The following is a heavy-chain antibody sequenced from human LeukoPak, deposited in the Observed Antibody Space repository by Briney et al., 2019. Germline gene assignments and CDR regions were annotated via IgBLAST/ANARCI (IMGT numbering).Heavy chain of an antibody. V-gene: IGHV4-59*12. D-gene: IGHD4-17*01. CDR1: GGSITNYY. Sequence: PSETLPLTCTVSGGSITNYYWSWIRQPPGKGLEWIGYIYYSGSTNYNPSLKSRVAISVDTSKNQFSLKLSSVTAADTAVYYCARESTVTTYYYYYYMDVWGKGTTVTVSS. CDR2: IYYSGST. CDR3: ARESTVTTYYYYYYMDV. J-gene: IGHJ6*03.